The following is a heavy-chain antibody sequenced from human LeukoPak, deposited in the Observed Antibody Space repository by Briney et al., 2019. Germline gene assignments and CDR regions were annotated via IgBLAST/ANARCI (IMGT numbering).Heavy chain of an antibody. CDR2: ISGSGSST. CDR1: GFTFSDYA. J-gene: IGHJ4*02. CDR3: AKGPTVPVADYYLDY. V-gene: IGHV3-23*01. D-gene: IGHD6-19*01. Sequence: PGGSLRLSSAASGFTFSDYAMTWVRQAPGKGLEWVSAISGSGSSTFYAVSVKGRFTISRDNSKNTLYLQMNSLRAEDTAVYYCAKGPTVPVADYYLDYWGQGILVTVSS.